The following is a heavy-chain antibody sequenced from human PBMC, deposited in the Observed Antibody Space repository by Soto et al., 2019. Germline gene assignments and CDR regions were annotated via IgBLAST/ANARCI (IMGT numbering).Heavy chain of an antibody. CDR2: IYYSGST. V-gene: IGHV4-61*01. CDR3: ARGRVSEDSSSPPFGY. D-gene: IGHD6-6*01. Sequence: QVQLQESGPGLVKPSETLSLTCTVSGGSVSSGSYYWSWIRQPPGKGLEWIGYIYYSGSTNYNPSLKSRVTISVDTSKNQFSLKLSSVTAADTAVYYCARGRVSEDSSSPPFGYWGQGTLVTVSS. J-gene: IGHJ4*02. CDR1: GGSVSSGSYY.